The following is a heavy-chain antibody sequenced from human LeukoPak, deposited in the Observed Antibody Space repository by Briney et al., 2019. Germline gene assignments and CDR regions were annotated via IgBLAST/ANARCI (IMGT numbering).Heavy chain of an antibody. CDR1: GYTFTNYD. D-gene: IGHD5-24*01. J-gene: IGHJ3*02. Sequence: ASVKVSCKASGYTFTNYDINWVRQATGQGPEWVGWMNPKNGDAGYAQKFQGRVTITADGSTNTAYMELSSLRSEDTAFYYCARDRGGYNFGDAFDIWGQGTMVTVSS. CDR3: ARDRGGYNFGDAFDI. CDR2: MNPKNGDA. V-gene: IGHV1-8*01.